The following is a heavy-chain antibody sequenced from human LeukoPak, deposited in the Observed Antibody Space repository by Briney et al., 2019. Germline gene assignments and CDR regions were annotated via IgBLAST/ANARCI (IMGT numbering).Heavy chain of an antibody. V-gene: IGHV3-23*01. CDR2: ISGGGGST. CDR3: AKGSDSAAYSTLDS. CDR1: GFTFSSYA. Sequence: GGSLRLSCAASGFTFSSYAMSWVRQAPGKGLEWVSGISGGGGSTYYADSVEGRFTISRDNSKNTLSLQMNSLRAEDTALYYCAKGSDSAAYSTLDSWGQGTLVTVSS. J-gene: IGHJ4*02. D-gene: IGHD3-22*01.